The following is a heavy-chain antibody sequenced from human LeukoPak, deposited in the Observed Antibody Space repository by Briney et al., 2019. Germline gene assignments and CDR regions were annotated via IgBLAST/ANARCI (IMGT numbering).Heavy chain of an antibody. J-gene: IGHJ3*02. D-gene: IGHD3-10*01. CDR3: ASYGSGSTDAFDI. Sequence: PGGSLRLSCAASGFTVSSNYMSWVRQAPGKGLEWVSVIYSGGSTYYADSVKGRFTISRDNSKNTLYLQMNSLRAEDTAVYYCASYGSGSTDAFDIWGQGTMVTVSS. CDR2: IYSGGST. CDR1: GFTVSSNY. V-gene: IGHV3-53*01.